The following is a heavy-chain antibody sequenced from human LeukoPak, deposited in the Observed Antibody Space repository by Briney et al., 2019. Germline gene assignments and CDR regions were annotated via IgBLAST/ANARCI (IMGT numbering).Heavy chain of an antibody. CDR2: ISDSGGNT. V-gene: IGHV3-23*01. Sequence: GGSLRLSCAASGFTFSSYAMGWVRQAPGKGLEWVSGISDSGGNTYYADSVKGRFTISRDNSKNTLFLQMNSLRTDDRAMYYCAKGLHSGWFDYWGQGALVTVSS. CDR3: AKGLHSGWFDY. J-gene: IGHJ4*02. D-gene: IGHD6-19*01. CDR1: GFTFSSYA.